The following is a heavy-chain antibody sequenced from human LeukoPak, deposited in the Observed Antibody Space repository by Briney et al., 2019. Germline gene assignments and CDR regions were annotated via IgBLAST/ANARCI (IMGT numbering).Heavy chain of an antibody. CDR3: AREWGRIAVAGGPGY. V-gene: IGHV3-33*01. CDR2: IWYDGRTK. CDR1: GFTFSNYG. J-gene: IGHJ4*02. D-gene: IGHD6-19*01. Sequence: GGSLRLSCAASGFTFSNYGMHWVRQAPGKGLEWVALIWYDGRTKSHADSVKGRFTISRDNSKNTLYLQMDGLRDEDTAVYYCAREWGRIAVAGGPGYWGQGTRVTVSS.